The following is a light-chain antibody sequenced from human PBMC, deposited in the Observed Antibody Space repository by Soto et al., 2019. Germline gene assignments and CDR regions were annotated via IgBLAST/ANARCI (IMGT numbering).Light chain of an antibody. V-gene: IGKV1-27*01. J-gene: IGKJ1*01. CDR3: QKYNNAPWT. Sequence: DIQMIQSPSSLSASVGDRVTITCRASQGIRNYLAWYQQKPGKVPKLLIYAASTLQSGVPSRFSGSGSGTDFTLTISSLQPEDVATYYCQKYNNAPWTFGQGTKVEIK. CDR2: AAS. CDR1: QGIRNY.